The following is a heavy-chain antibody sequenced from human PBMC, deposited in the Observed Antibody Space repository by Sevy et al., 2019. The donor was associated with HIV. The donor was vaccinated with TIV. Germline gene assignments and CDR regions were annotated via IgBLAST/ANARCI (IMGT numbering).Heavy chain of an antibody. CDR2: IIPIFGTA. CDR1: GGTFSSYA. V-gene: IGHV1-69*13. CDR3: AGSIAAAGTRLIYYYGMDV. J-gene: IGHJ6*02. D-gene: IGHD6-13*01. Sequence: ASVKVSCKASGGTFSSYAISWVRQAPGQGLEWIGGIIPIFGTANYAQKFQGRVTITADESTSTAYMELSSLRSEDTAVYYCAGSIAAAGTRLIYYYGMDVWGQGTTVTVSS.